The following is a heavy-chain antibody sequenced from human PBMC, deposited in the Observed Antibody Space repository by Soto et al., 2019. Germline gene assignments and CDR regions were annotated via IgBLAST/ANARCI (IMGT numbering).Heavy chain of an antibody. CDR3: ARNILGGTTDF. V-gene: IGHV1-3*01. Sequence: ASVKVSCKASGYTFTDHAIHWVRQAPGQGLEWLGWINAGKGDTKYPQRFQGRVTITRDTSASTAYMELSSLRSEDTAVYYCARNILGGTTDFWGPGTLVTVSS. D-gene: IGHD1-7*01. J-gene: IGHJ4*02. CDR2: INAGKGDT. CDR1: GYTFTDHA.